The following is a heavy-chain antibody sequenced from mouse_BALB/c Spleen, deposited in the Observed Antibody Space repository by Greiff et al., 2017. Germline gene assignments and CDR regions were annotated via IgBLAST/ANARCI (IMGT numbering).Heavy chain of an antibody. CDR2: ISSGSSTI. CDR3: ARSGYYGNYEDY. Sequence: EVMLVESGGGLVQPGGSRKLSCAASGFTFSSFGMHWVRQAPEKGLEWVAYISSGSSTIYYADTVKGRFTISRDNPKNTLFLQMTSLRSEDTAMYYCARSGYYGNYEDYWGQGTTLTVSS. D-gene: IGHD2-1*01. CDR1: GFTFSSFG. J-gene: IGHJ2*01. V-gene: IGHV5-17*02.